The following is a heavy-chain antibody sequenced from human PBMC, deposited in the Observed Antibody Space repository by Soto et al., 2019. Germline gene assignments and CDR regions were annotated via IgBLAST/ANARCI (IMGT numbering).Heavy chain of an antibody. D-gene: IGHD1-26*01. J-gene: IGHJ1*01. CDR1: GGSVSSGSYY. Sequence: QVQLQESGPGLVKPSETLSLTCTVSGGSVSSGSYYWSWIRQPPGKGLEWIGYIYYSGSTNYSPTLKSRVTISVDTSKNQFSLKLSSVTAADTAVYYCARGEPFQHWGQGTLVTVSS. CDR2: IYYSGST. CDR3: ARGEPFQH. V-gene: IGHV4-61*01.